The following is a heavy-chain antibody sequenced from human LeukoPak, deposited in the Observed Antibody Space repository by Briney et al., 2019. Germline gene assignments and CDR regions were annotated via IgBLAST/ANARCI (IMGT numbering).Heavy chain of an antibody. CDR2: IYSSGSA. CDR1: GGSISSYY. CDR3: ARGYCSGGSCYVGYFDY. Sequence: SETLSLTCTVSGGSISSYYWSWIRQPAGKGLEWIGRIYSSGSANYNPSLKSRVTMSVDTSKNQFSLKLSSVTAADTAVYYCARGYCSGGSCYVGYFDYWGQGTLVTVSS. J-gene: IGHJ4*02. V-gene: IGHV4-4*07. D-gene: IGHD2-15*01.